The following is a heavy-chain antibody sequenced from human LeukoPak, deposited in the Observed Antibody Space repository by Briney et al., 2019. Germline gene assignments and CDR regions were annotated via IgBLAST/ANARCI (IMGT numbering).Heavy chain of an antibody. CDR2: IIPIFGTA. CDR1: GGTFNSYA. D-gene: IGHD1-14*01. V-gene: IGHV1-69*01. J-gene: IGHJ3*02. Sequence: SVKVSCTASGGTFNSYAISWVRQAPGQGLEWMGGIIPIFGTANYAQKFQGRVTITADESTSTAYMELSSLRSEDTAVYYCARRAPEWAFDIWGQGTMVTVSS. CDR3: ARRAPEWAFDI.